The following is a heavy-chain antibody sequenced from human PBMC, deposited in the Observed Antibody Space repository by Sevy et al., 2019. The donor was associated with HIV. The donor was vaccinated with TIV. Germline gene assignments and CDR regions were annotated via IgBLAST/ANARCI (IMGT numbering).Heavy chain of an antibody. D-gene: IGHD3-3*01. J-gene: IGHJ3*02. V-gene: IGHV1-2*02. CDR1: GYTFTGYY. CDR2: INPNSGGT. CDR3: AREATYYDFWSGHYLGSRSTDAFDI. Sequence: ASVKVSCKASGYTFTGYYMHWVRQAPGQGLEWMGWINPNSGGTNYAQKFQGRVTMTRDTSISTAYMELSRLRSDDTAVYYCAREATYYDFWSGHYLGSRSTDAFDIWGQGTMVTVSS.